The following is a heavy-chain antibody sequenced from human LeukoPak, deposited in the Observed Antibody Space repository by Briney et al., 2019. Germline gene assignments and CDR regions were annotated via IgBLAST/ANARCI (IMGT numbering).Heavy chain of an antibody. CDR2: FSRSGPNT. CDR3: AKGSLGSWYYFDY. D-gene: IGHD6-13*01. Sequence: GGSLRLSCAASGFTFGSSAMSWVRQAPGKGPEWVSTFSRSGPNTYYSDSVKGRFTIFRDNSKNTLYLQMNSLRAEDTAVYYCAKGSLGSWYYFDYWGQGTLVTVSS. V-gene: IGHV3-23*01. J-gene: IGHJ4*02. CDR1: GFTFGSSA.